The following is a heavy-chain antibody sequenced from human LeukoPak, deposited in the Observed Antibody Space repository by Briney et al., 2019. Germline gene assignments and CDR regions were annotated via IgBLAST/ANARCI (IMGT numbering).Heavy chain of an antibody. CDR1: GFSSRTHW. J-gene: IGHJ4*02. D-gene: IGHD3/OR15-3a*01. CDR2: IRPDGGER. Sequence: GGSLRLSCTASGFSSRTHWMSWVRQAPRKGLEWVANIRPDGGERYYGDSLKGRFTISRDNDKNSLYLQMNFLRAEDTAIYYCTRQGDWNFEFWGQGTLVTVSS. CDR3: TRQGDWNFEF. V-gene: IGHV3-7*03.